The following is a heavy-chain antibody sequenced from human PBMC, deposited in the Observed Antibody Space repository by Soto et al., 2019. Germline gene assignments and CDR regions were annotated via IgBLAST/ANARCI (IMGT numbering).Heavy chain of an antibody. Sequence: ASVKVSCKASGYTFTSYYMHWVRQAPGQGLEWMGIINPSGGSTSYAQKFQGRVTMTRDTSTSTVSLKLSSVTAADTAVYYCARSINPWGQGTLVTVSS. CDR3: ARSINP. CDR1: GYTFTSYY. D-gene: IGHD3-10*01. J-gene: IGHJ5*02. V-gene: IGHV1-46*01. CDR2: INPSGGST.